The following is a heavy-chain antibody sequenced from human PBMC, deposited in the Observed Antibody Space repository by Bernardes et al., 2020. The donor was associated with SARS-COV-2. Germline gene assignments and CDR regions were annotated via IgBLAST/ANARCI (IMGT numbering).Heavy chain of an antibody. CDR1: GYSFTNYW. Sequence: GESLKISCQGSGYSFTNYWIGWVRQMPGKGLEWMGIIYPNDSNSRYSPSFQGQVTFSVDKSINTAYLQWRSLKASDTAMYYCARDRGSWVPSFDYWGQGTLVTVSS. J-gene: IGHJ4*02. D-gene: IGHD6-13*01. V-gene: IGHV5-51*01. CDR2: IYPNDSNS. CDR3: ARDRGSWVPSFDY.